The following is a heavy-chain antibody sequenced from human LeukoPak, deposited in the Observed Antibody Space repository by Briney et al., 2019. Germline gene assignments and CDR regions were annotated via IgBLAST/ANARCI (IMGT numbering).Heavy chain of an antibody. V-gene: IGHV3-30*18. Sequence: GRSLRLSCAASGFTFSSYGMHWVRQAPGRGLEWVAVIWYGGSNKYYADSVKGRFTISRDNSKNTLYLQMNSLRAEDTAVYYCAKDGEPVGFDIWGQGTMVTVSS. D-gene: IGHD1-26*01. CDR1: GFTFSSYG. J-gene: IGHJ3*02. CDR2: IWYGGSNK. CDR3: AKDGEPVGFDI.